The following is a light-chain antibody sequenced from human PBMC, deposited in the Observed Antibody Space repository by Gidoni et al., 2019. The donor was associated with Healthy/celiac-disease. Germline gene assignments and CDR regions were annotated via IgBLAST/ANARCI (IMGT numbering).Light chain of an antibody. CDR2: AAS. CDR3: QQSYSTPQT. V-gene: IGKV1-39*01. CDR1: PSISSY. J-gene: IGKJ1*01. Sequence: DIRRTQSPSSLSASVGDRVTITCRASPSISSYLNWYPQKPGKAPKLLIYAASSLQSGVPSRFSGSGSGTDFTLTISSLQPEDFATYYCQQSYSTPQTFXXXTKXEIK.